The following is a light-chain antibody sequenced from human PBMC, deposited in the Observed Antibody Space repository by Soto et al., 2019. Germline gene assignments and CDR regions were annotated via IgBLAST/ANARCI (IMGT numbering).Light chain of an antibody. V-gene: IGKV3-20*01. J-gene: IGKJ1*01. Sequence: EIVLTQSPGTLSLSPGERATLSCRASQSVFSSYLAWYQKKPGQAPRLLIYGASSRATGIPDRFSGSGSGTDFTLTISSLEPEDLEVYYCQQYGSSPWTFGQGTKVEIK. CDR2: GAS. CDR1: QSVFSSY. CDR3: QQYGSSPWT.